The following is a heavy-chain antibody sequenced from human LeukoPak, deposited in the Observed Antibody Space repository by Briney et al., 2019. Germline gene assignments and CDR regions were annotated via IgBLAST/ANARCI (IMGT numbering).Heavy chain of an antibody. Sequence: ASVKVSCKASGYTFTGYYMHWVRQAPGQGLEWMGWINPNSGGTNYAQKFQGWVTMTRDTSISTAYMELSRLRSDDTAVYYCARVADLVDGYNLGYWGQGTLVTVSS. CDR3: ARVADLVDGYNLGY. D-gene: IGHD5-24*01. CDR2: INPNSGGT. V-gene: IGHV1-2*04. J-gene: IGHJ4*02. CDR1: GYTFTGYY.